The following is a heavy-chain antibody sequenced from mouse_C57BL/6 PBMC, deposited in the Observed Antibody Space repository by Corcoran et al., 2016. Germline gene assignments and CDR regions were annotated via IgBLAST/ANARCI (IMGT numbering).Heavy chain of an antibody. CDR2: INPNNGGT. Sequence: EVQLQQSGPELVKPGASVKIPCKASGYTFTDYNMDWVQQSHGKSLEWIGDINPNNGGTIYNQKFKGKATLTVDKSSSTAYMELRSLTSEDTAVYYCARSNYDGSSYVGYFDVWGTGTTVTASS. D-gene: IGHD1-1*01. V-gene: IGHV1-18*01. CDR3: ARSNYDGSSYVGYFDV. CDR1: GYTFTDYN. J-gene: IGHJ1*03.